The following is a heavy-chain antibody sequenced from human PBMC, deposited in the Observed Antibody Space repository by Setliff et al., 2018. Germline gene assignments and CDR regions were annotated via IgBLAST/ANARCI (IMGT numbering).Heavy chain of an antibody. D-gene: IGHD3-3*01. CDR3: AGQGPIFGSGLIPGFDQ. CDR1: GFSFNTYG. Sequence: LSCAASGFSFNTYGMHWVRQAPGEGLEWVAFVQFDGSNKYYTDSVKGRFTTSRDNSKNALSLQMSSLRTEDTAIYFCAGQGPIFGSGLIPGFDQWGQGTMVTVSS. CDR2: VQFDGSNK. J-gene: IGHJ4*02. V-gene: IGHV3-30*02.